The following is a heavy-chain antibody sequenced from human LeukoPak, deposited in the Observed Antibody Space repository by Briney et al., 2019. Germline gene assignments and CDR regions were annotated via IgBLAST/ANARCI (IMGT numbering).Heavy chain of an antibody. CDR3: ARVFNRYSYGTPPGY. J-gene: IGHJ4*02. Sequence: ASVKVSCKASRCTFTSYDLNWVRQATGQGLEWMGWMNPNSGNTGYAQKFQGRVTMTRNTSISTAYMELSSLRSEDTAVYYCARVFNRYSYGTPPGYWGQGALVTVSS. V-gene: IGHV1-8*01. CDR1: RCTFTSYD. CDR2: MNPNSGNT. D-gene: IGHD5-18*01.